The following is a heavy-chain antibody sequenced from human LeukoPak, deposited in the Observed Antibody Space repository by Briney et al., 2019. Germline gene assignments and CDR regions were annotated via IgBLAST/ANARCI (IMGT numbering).Heavy chain of an antibody. CDR3: ASLTYYYDSSGYYNY. V-gene: IGHV3-21*01. CDR1: GFTFSSYS. D-gene: IGHD3-22*01. J-gene: IGHJ4*02. CDR2: ISSSSSYI. Sequence: GGSLRLSCAASGFTFSSYSMNWVRQAPGKGLEWVSSISSSSSYIYYADSVKGRFTISRDNAKNSLYLQMNSLRAEDTAVYYCASLTYYYDSSGYYNYWGQGTLVTVSS.